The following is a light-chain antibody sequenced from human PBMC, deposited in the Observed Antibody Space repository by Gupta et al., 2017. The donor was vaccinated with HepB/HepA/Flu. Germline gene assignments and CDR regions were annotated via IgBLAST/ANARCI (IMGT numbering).Light chain of an antibody. V-gene: IGLV1-40*01. Sequence: QSVLTQPPSVSGAPGQRVTISCTGSSSNIGAGYDVHWYQQLPGTAPNLLSYGNSNRRSGVPERFSGSKSGTSASLAITGLQAEEEADYYYQSYDSSLSGDVVFGGGTKLTVL. CDR1: SSNIGAGYD. J-gene: IGLJ2*01. CDR3: QSYDSSLSGDVV. CDR2: GNS.